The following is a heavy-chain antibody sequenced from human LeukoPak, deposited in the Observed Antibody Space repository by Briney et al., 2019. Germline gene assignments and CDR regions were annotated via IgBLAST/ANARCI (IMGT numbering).Heavy chain of an antibody. J-gene: IGHJ4*02. V-gene: IGHV4-34*01. Sequence: SETLSLTCAVYGGSFSGYYWSWIRQPPGKGLEWLGEINHSGSTNYNPSLKSRVTISVDTSKNQFSLKQSSVTAPDTAVYYCARIGRGSSCQADYWGQGTLVTVSS. CDR1: GGSFSGYY. CDR2: INHSGST. CDR3: ARIGRGSSCQADY. D-gene: IGHD6-13*01.